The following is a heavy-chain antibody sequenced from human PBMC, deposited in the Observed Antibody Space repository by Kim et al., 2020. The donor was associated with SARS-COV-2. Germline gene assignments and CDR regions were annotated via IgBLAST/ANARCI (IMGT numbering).Heavy chain of an antibody. J-gene: IGHJ4*02. D-gene: IGHD2-2*01. Sequence: GGSLRLSCAASGFTFSSYGMHWVRQAPGKGLEWVAVISYDGSNKYYADSVKGRFTISRDNSKNTLYLQMNSLRAEDTAVYYCAKDPAFLDIVVVQVVDYWGQGTLVTVSS. V-gene: IGHV3-30*18. CDR2: ISYDGSNK. CDR1: GFTFSSYG. CDR3: AKDPAFLDIVVVQVVDY.